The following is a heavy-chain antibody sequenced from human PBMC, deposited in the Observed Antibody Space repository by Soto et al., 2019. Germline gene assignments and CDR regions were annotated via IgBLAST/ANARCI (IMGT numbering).Heavy chain of an antibody. CDR2: INTYNGNT. V-gene: IGHV1-18*03. CDR3: AREGEMPYYYYGLDV. Sequence: ASVKVSCKASGYTFTSYDINWVRQATGQGLEWMGWINTYNGNTNYAQKLQGRVTITTDTSTSTVYMDLRSLRSDDMAVYYCAREGEMPYYYYGLDVWGQGTTVTVSS. J-gene: IGHJ6*02. CDR1: GYTFTSYD. D-gene: IGHD3-16*01.